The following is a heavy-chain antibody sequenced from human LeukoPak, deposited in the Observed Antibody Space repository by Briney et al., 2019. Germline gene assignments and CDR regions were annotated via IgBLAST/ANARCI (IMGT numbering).Heavy chain of an antibody. J-gene: IGHJ4*02. D-gene: IGHD3-10*01. CDR3: AKEGLLDGSGSYYNEYYFDY. CDR1: GFTFSGYA. Sequence: GRSLRLSCAASGFTFSGYAMSWVRQAPGKGLEWVSAISGSGGSTYYADSVKGRFTISRDNSKNTLYLQMNSLRAEDTAVYYCAKEGLLDGSGSYYNEYYFDYWGQGTLVTVSS. CDR2: ISGSGGST. V-gene: IGHV3-23*01.